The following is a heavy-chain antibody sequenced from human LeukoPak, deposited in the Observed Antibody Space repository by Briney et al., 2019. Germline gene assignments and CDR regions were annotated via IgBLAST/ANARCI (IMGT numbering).Heavy chain of an antibody. CDR1: GASISSGDSF. D-gene: IGHD3-22*01. CDR3: ARGGENYSDSSGYYSLDH. Sequence: SETLSLTCIVSGASISSGDSFCTWIRHHPGRGLELIGHIYYPGSPYYNPSLKSRITISVDTAKNQFSLKLSSVTAADTAVYYCARGGENYSDSSGYYSLDHWGQGTRVTVSS. CDR2: IYYPGSP. J-gene: IGHJ4*02. V-gene: IGHV4-31*02.